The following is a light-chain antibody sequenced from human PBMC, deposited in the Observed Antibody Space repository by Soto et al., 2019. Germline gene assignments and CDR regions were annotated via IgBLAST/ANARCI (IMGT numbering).Light chain of an antibody. CDR2: AAS. Sequence: IRLTQSPSSLSASVGDRVTITCWASQDISTYLAWYQEKPGKAPKLLIYAASSLQSGVPSRFSGSGSGTDFTLTISSLQPEDFATYYCQQLNSYPCTFGQGTKLEIK. J-gene: IGKJ2*02. CDR3: QQLNSYPCT. CDR1: QDISTY. V-gene: IGKV1-9*01.